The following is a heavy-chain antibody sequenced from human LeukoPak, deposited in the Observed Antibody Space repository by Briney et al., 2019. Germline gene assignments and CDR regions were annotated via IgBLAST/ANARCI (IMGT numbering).Heavy chain of an antibody. J-gene: IGHJ4*02. CDR1: GFTFSSYS. CDR2: ISSSSSYI. Sequence: GGSLRLSCAASGFTFSSYSMNWVRQAPGKGLEWVSSISSSSSYIYYADSVKGRFTISRDNAKNSLYLQMNSLIAEDTAVYYCARNFDYWGQGTLVTVSS. V-gene: IGHV3-21*01. CDR3: ARNFDY.